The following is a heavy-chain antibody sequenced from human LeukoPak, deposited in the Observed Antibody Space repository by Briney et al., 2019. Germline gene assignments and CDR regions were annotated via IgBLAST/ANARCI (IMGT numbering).Heavy chain of an antibody. CDR2: INQDGSEK. CDR3: AGGLGVPY. CDR1: GFIFSTYW. V-gene: IGHV3-7*04. Sequence: GGSLRLSCAASGFIFSTYWMNWVRHSPGKGLEWVANINQDGSEKFYVDSVKGRFTISRDNAKNSLFLQTDSLRAEDTAVYYCAGGLGVPYWGQGTLVSVSS. J-gene: IGHJ4*02. D-gene: IGHD3-3*01.